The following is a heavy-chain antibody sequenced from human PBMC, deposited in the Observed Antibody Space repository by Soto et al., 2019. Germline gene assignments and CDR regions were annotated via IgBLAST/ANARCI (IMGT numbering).Heavy chain of an antibody. V-gene: IGHV3-66*01. CDR3: ARYGSGWFFDY. J-gene: IGHJ4*02. CDR1: GFTVSSNY. CDR2: IYSGGST. D-gene: IGHD6-19*01. Sequence: EVQLVESGGGLVQPGGSLRLSCAASGFTVSSNYMTWVRQAPGKGLEWASIIYSGGSTYYADSVKGRFTISRDNSKNTLYLQMNSRRAEDTAVYYCARYGSGWFFDYWGQGTLVTVSS.